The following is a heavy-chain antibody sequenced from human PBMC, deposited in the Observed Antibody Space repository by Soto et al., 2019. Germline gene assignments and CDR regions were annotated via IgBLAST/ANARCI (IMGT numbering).Heavy chain of an antibody. V-gene: IGHV4-34*01. CDR3: ARSPPSAAGTTPFGRYYMDV. CDR1: GGSFSGYY. Sequence: AETLSLTCAVYGGSFSGYYWSWIRQPPGKGLEWIGEINHSGSTNYNPSLKSRVTISVDTSNNQFSLKLSSVTAADTAVYYCARSPPSAAGTTPFGRYYMDVWGKGTTVTVSS. J-gene: IGHJ6*03. CDR2: INHSGST. D-gene: IGHD6-13*01.